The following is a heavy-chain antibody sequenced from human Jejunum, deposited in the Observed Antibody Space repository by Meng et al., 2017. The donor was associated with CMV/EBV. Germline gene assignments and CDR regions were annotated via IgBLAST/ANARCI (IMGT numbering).Heavy chain of an antibody. V-gene: IGHV3-30*02. CDR2: IRYDGSNK. Sequence: QVQLVESGXVMVQSXGSLSRXFAASGFTFSSYGIHWVRQAPGKGLEWVAFIRYDGSNKYYADSVKGRFTISRDTSKNTLYLQMNSLTAEDTAVYYCAKDRGGGEYYFDYWGQGTLGTVSS. CDR3: AKDRGGGEYYFDY. J-gene: IGHJ4*02. CDR1: GFTFSSYG. D-gene: IGHD3-16*01.